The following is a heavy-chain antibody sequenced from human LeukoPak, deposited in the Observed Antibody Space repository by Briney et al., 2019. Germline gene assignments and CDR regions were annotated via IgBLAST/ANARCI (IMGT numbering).Heavy chain of an antibody. CDR2: INHSGST. V-gene: IGHV4-34*01. D-gene: IGHD5-12*01. CDR1: GGSFSGYY. Sequence: SETLSLTCAVYGGSFSGYYWSWIRQPPGKGLEWIGEINHSGSTNYNPSLKSLDTISVDTSKNQFSLKLSSVTAADTAVYYCARAVARGTFDYWGQGTLVSVSS. CDR3: ARAVARGTFDY. J-gene: IGHJ4*02.